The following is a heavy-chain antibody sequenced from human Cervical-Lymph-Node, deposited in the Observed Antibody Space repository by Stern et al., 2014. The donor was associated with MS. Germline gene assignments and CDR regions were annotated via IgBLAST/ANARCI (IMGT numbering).Heavy chain of an antibody. V-gene: IGHV4-61*02. CDR2: IYTSGST. D-gene: IGHD5-24*01. CDR1: GGSISSGSYY. CDR3: ALVSRDGYNWEFFDY. Sequence: QVQLQQSGPGLVKPSQTLSLTCTVSGGSISSGSYYWSWIRQPAGKGLEWIGRIYTSGSTNYNPSLKIRVTISETTSKTQFPLNLICGTAADTAVYYCALVSRDGYNWEFFDYWGQGTLVTVSS. J-gene: IGHJ4*02.